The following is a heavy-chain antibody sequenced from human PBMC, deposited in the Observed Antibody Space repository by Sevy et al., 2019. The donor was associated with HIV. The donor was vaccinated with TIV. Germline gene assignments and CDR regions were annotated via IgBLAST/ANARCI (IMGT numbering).Heavy chain of an antibody. CDR2: IYVGDSDT. V-gene: IGHV5-51*01. J-gene: IGHJ6*02. CDR1: GYSFTSYW. CDR3: ARTGDVYYGMDV. Sequence: GGSLRLSCKGSGYSFTSYWIGWVRQMPGKGLEWMGSIYVGDSDTRYSSSFQGQVAISADKSISTAYLQWSSLKASDTAMYYCARTGDVYYGMDVWGQGTTVTVSS.